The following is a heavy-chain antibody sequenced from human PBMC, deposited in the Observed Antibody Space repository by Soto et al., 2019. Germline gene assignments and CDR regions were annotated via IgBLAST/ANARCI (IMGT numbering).Heavy chain of an antibody. D-gene: IGHD1-1*01. Sequence: SETLSLTCTVSGGSISSSSYYWGWIRQPPGKGLEWIGSIYYSGSTYYNPSLKSRVTISVDTSKNQFSLKLSSVTAADTAVYYCARSKGVEYGMDVWGQGTTVTVSS. CDR2: IYYSGST. V-gene: IGHV4-39*01. J-gene: IGHJ6*02. CDR1: GGSISSSSYY. CDR3: ARSKGVEYGMDV.